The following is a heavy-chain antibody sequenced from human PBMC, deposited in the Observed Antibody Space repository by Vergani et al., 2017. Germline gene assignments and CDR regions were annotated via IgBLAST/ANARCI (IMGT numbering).Heavy chain of an antibody. D-gene: IGHD2-8*01. CDR1: GFTFSSYA. V-gene: IGHV3-30-3*01. Sequence: QVQLVESGGGVVQPGRSLRLSCAASGFTFSSYAMHWVRQAPGKGLEWVAVISYDGSNKYYADSVKGRFTISRDNSKNTLYLQMNSLRAEDTAVYYCGMQGGYHYYYMAVWGKGTTVTVSS. J-gene: IGHJ6*03. CDR2: ISYDGSNK. CDR3: GMQGGYHYYYMAV.